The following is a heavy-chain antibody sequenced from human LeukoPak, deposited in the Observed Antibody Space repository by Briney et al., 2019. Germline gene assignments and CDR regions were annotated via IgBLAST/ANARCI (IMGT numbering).Heavy chain of an antibody. Sequence: GRSLRLSCAACGFTFDDYAMHWVRQAPGKGLEWVSGICWNSGSIGYADSVKGRFTISRDNAKNSLYLQMNSLRAEDTALYYCAKDSIAAAGTIDYWGQGTLVTVSS. CDR1: GFTFDDYA. V-gene: IGHV3-9*01. CDR2: ICWNSGSI. CDR3: AKDSIAAAGTIDY. J-gene: IGHJ4*02. D-gene: IGHD6-13*01.